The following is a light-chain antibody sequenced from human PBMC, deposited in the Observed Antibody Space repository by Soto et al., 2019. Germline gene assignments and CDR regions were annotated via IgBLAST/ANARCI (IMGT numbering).Light chain of an antibody. CDR2: GAS. Sequence: IVMTQSPATLSLSPGERATLSCRASQSVSSNLACYQQKPGQAPRILIYGASTRATGIPARFSGSGSGTEFTLTISSLQSEDFAVYYCQQYNTWPPLTFGGGTKVDI. V-gene: IGKV3D-15*01. CDR3: QQYNTWPPLT. CDR1: QSVSSN. J-gene: IGKJ4*01.